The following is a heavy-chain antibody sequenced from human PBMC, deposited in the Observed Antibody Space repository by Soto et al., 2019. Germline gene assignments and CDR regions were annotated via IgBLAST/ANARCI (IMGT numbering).Heavy chain of an antibody. CDR1: GFTFTSYG. CDR2: ISYAGSNK. CDR3: ARDNCISTSCYRLYNWFDP. Sequence: QVHLVESGGGVVQPGRSLRLSCAASGFTFTSYGMHWVRQAPGKGLEWVAVISYAGSNKYYADSLKGRFTISRDNSKNTLYLQMNSLRAEDTAVYYCARDNCISTSCYRLYNWFDPWGQGTLVTVSS. J-gene: IGHJ5*02. D-gene: IGHD2-2*01. V-gene: IGHV3-30*03.